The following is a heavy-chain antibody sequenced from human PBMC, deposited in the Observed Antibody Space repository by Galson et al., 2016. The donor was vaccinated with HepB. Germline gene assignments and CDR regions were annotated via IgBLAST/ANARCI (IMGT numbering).Heavy chain of an antibody. Sequence: SLRLSCAASGFTFSSYGMHWVRQAPGKGLDWVALISYDGNYNYYADSVKGRFTISRDNSKSTLYLQMNSLRADDTAVYNCARRHEYCPPVGCSVDYWGQGTLVSVSS. J-gene: IGHJ4*02. D-gene: IGHD2/OR15-2a*01. CDR2: ISYDGNYN. CDR1: GFTFSSYG. CDR3: ARRHEYCPPVGCSVDY. V-gene: IGHV3-30*03.